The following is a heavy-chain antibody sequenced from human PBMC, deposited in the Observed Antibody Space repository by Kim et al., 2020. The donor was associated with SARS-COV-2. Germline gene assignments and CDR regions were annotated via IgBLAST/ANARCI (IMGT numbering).Heavy chain of an antibody. CDR2: INAGNGNT. J-gene: IGHJ4*02. Sequence: ASVKVSCKASGYTFTSYAMHWVRQAPGQRLEWMGWINAGNGNTKYSQKFQVRVTITRDTSASTAYMELSSLRSEDTAVYYCARERTYYDILTGIEGAYFDYWGQGTLVTVSS. CDR3: ARERTYYDILTGIEGAYFDY. CDR1: GYTFTSYA. D-gene: IGHD3-9*01. V-gene: IGHV1-3*01.